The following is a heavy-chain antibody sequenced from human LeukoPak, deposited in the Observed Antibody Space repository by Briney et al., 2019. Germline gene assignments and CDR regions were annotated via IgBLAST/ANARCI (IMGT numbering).Heavy chain of an antibody. D-gene: IGHD6-13*01. CDR1: GFTVSSNY. CDR2: IYSGGST. CDR3: ARLTSHGSSYNDY. J-gene: IGHJ4*02. Sequence: GGSLRLSCAASGFTVSSNYMSWVRQAPGKGLEWVSVIYSGGSTYYADSVKGRFTIPRDNSKNTLYLQMNSLRAEDTAVYYCARLTSHGSSYNDYWGQGTLVTVSS. V-gene: IGHV3-66*01.